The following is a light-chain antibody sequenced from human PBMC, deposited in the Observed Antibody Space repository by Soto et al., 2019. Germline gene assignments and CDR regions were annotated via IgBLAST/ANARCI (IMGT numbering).Light chain of an antibody. V-gene: IGLV2-14*01. CDR3: SSYTRSNTLV. CDR1: SSDVGDYPY. CDR2: EIT. J-gene: IGLJ2*01. Sequence: QSVLTQPASVSGSPGQSITISCTGTSSDVGDYPYVSWYQQHPGKVPKLIIYEITNRPSGVSGRFSGSKSDNTASLTISGLQAEDEDDYYCSSYTRSNTLVFGGGTKLTVL.